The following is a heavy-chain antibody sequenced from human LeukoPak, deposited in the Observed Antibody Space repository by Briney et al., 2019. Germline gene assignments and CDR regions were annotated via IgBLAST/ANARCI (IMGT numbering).Heavy chain of an antibody. V-gene: IGHV3-30-3*01. Sequence: PGGSLRLSCAASGFTFSSYAMHWVRQAPGKGLEWVAVISYDGSNKYYADSVKGRFTISRDNSKNTLYLQMNSLRAEDTAVYYCARDAIRYSSSHPYYYYYYGMDVWGQGTTVTVSS. CDR1: GFTFSSYA. J-gene: IGHJ6*02. CDR3: ARDAIRYSSSHPYYYYYYGMDV. D-gene: IGHD6-13*01. CDR2: ISYDGSNK.